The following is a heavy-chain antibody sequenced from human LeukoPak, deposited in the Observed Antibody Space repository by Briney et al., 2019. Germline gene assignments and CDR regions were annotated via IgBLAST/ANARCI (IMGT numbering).Heavy chain of an antibody. CDR1: GFTFSSHS. CDR3: ASSWGSSWYLDY. V-gene: IGHV3-21*01. J-gene: IGHJ4*02. Sequence: GGSLRLSCAASGFTFSSHSMNWVRQAPGKGLEWVSSISGSSSDIYYADSVKGRFTISRDNAKNSLYLQMNSLRAEDTALYYCASSWGSSWYLDYWGQGTLVTVSS. D-gene: IGHD6-13*01. CDR2: ISGSSSDI.